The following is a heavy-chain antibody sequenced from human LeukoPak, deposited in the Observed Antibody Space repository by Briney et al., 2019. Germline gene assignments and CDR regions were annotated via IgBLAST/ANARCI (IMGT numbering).Heavy chain of an antibody. CDR1: GGSISSGSYY. CDR3: ARLYGSGSSLYFDY. J-gene: IGHJ4*02. Sequence: SETLSLTCTVSGGSISSGSYYWGWIRQPPGKGLEWIGSIYYSGSTYYNPSLKSRVTISVDTSKNQFSLKLSSVTAADTAVYYCARLYGSGSSLYFDYWGQGTLVTVSS. V-gene: IGHV4-39*07. CDR2: IYYSGST. D-gene: IGHD3-10*01.